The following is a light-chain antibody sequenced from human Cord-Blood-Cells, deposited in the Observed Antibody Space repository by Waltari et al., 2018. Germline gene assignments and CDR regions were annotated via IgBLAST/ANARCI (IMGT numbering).Light chain of an antibody. CDR1: QSVSSY. CDR2: DAS. CDR3: QQRSNWPPLT. V-gene: IGKV3-11*01. Sequence: IVLTQSPATLSLSPGERATLSCRASQSVSSYLAWYQQKPGQAPRLLTYDASNRATGIPARFSGSGSGTDFTLTISSLEPEDFAVYYCQQRSNWPPLTFGGGTKVEIK. J-gene: IGKJ4*01.